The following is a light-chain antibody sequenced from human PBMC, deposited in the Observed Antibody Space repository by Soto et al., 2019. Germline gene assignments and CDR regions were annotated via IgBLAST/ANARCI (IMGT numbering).Light chain of an antibody. CDR3: QTWGTGTVV. CDR2: LNSDGSH. Sequence: QLVLPQSPSASASLGASVKLTCTLSSGHSSYAIAWHQQQPEKGPRYLMKLNSDGSHSKGDGIPDRFSGSSSGAERYLTISSLQSEDEADYYCQTWGTGTVVFGGGTQLTVL. J-gene: IGLJ2*01. CDR1: SGHSSYA. V-gene: IGLV4-69*01.